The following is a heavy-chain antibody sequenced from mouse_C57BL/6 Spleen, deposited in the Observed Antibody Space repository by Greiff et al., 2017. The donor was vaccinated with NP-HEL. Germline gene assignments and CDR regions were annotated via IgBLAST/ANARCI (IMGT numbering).Heavy chain of an antibody. CDR3: ARNDGYYGYFDY. Sequence: VQLQQSGAELVKPGASVKISCKASGYAFSSYWMNWVKQRPGKGLEWIGQIYPGDGDTNYNGKFKGKATLTADKSSSTAYMQLSSLTSEDSAVYFGARNDGYYGYFDYWGQGTTLTVSS. CDR2: IYPGDGDT. J-gene: IGHJ2*01. D-gene: IGHD2-3*01. V-gene: IGHV1-80*01. CDR1: GYAFSSYW.